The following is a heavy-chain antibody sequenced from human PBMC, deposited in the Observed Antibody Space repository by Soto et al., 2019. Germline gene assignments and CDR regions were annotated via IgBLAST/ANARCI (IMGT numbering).Heavy chain of an antibody. CDR2: IYPGDSDT. D-gene: IGHD3-22*01. J-gene: IGHJ5*02. CDR3: ARHDPVYYYDSSGPPPVDP. CDR1: GYSFTSYW. Sequence: PGESLKISCKGSGYSFTSYWIGWVRQMPGKGLEWMVIIYPGDSDTRYSPSFQGQVTISADKSISTAYLQWSSLKASDTAMYYYARHDPVYYYDSSGPPPVDPWGQGTLVTVSS. V-gene: IGHV5-51*01.